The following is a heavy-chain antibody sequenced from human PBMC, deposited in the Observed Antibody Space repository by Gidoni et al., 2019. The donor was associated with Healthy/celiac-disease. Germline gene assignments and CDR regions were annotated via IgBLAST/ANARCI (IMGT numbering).Heavy chain of an antibody. D-gene: IGHD3-22*01. CDR2: INHSGST. V-gene: IGHV4-34*01. J-gene: IGHJ4*02. CDR3: ARGRNYYDSSASREDY. CDR1: GGSFSGYY. Sequence: QVQLQQWGAGLLKPSETLSLTCAVYGGSFSGYYWSWIRQPPGKGLEWIGEINHSGSTNYNPSLKSRVTISVDTSKNQFSLKLSSVTAADTAVYYCARGRNYYDSSASREDYWGQGTLVTVSS.